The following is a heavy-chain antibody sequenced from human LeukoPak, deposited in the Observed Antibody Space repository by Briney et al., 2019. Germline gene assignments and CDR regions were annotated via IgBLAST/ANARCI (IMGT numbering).Heavy chain of an antibody. D-gene: IGHD6-19*01. CDR1: GGSFSGYY. Sequence: PSETLSLTCAVYGGSFSGYYWSWIRQPPGKGLEWIGEINHSGSANYNPSLKSRVTISVDTSKNQVSLKLSSVTAADTAVYYCARAGKQWLAVWGQGTLVTVSS. V-gene: IGHV4-34*01. CDR2: INHSGSA. J-gene: IGHJ4*02. CDR3: ARAGKQWLAV.